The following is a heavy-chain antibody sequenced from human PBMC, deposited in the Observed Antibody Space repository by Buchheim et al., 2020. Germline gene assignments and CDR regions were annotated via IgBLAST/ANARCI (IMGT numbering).Heavy chain of an antibody. J-gene: IGHJ6*02. V-gene: IGHV4-59*01. CDR3: ARDLTPHYDFWSGYYGYYGMDV. CDR2: IYYSGST. D-gene: IGHD3-3*01. Sequence: QVQLQESGPGLVKPSETLSLTCTVSGGSISSYYWSWIRQPPGRGLEWIGYIYYSGSTNYNPSLKSRVTISVDTSTNQFSLKLSSVTAADTAVYYCARDLTPHYDFWSGYYGYYGMDVWGQGTT. CDR1: GGSISSYY.